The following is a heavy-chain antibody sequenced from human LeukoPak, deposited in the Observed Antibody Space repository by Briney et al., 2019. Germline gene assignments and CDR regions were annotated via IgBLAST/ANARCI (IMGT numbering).Heavy chain of an antibody. CDR2: ISSSSTTV. CDR3: ARDPREWGLPYFDC. V-gene: IGHV3-48*01. CDR1: GFTFSRYT. D-gene: IGHD1-26*01. J-gene: IGHJ4*02. Sequence: PGGSPRLSCAASGFTFSRYTMNWVRRAPGKGLGWISDISSSSTTVHYADSVKGRFTISRDNAKSSLYLQMNNLRAEDTAVYYCARDPREWGLPYFDCWGLGTLVTVSS.